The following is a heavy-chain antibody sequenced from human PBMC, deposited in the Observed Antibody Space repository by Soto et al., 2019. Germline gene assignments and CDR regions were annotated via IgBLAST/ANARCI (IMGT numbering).Heavy chain of an antibody. CDR2: ITHYNGNT. V-gene: IGHV1-18*01. J-gene: IGHJ5*02. CDR3: ASVPADSTRGYSYHWFEP. D-gene: IGHD6-13*01. Sequence: QVLLVQSGAAVKTPGASVKISCQASGYTFTNYGITCVRHTPGQGFEWMAWITHYNGNTNYAQNLQGRVTMTTDTSTSTVDMELRRLRADDTSVYYYASVPADSTRGYSYHWFEPWVQGTLVTVSS. CDR1: GYTFTNYG.